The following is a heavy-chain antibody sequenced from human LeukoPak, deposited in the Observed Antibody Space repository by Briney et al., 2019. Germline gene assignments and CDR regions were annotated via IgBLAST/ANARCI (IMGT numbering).Heavy chain of an antibody. CDR2: IYSGGST. V-gene: IGHV3-66*02. D-gene: IGHD2-2*01. J-gene: IGHJ6*03. CDR1: GFTVSSNY. CDR3: ARSPPLVVPAAYYYMDV. Sequence: GGSLRLSCAASGFTVSSNYMNWVRQAPGEGLEWVSVIYSGGSTYYADSVKGRFTISRDNFKNTLYLQTNSLRAEDTAVYYCARSPPLVVPAAYYYMDVWGKGTTVTVSS.